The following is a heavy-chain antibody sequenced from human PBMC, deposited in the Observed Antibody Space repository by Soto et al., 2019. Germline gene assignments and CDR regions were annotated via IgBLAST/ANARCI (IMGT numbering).Heavy chain of an antibody. J-gene: IGHJ6*02. V-gene: IGHV1-69*13. CDR2: IIPIFGTA. CDR1: GGTFSSYA. CDR3: ARVEGIVSRYIKYRSYYYGMDL. D-gene: IGHD4-4*01. Sequence: SVKVSCKASGGTFSSYAISWVRQAPGQGLEWMGGIIPIFGTANYAQKFQGRVTITADESTSTAYMELSSLRSEDTAVYYCARVEGIVSRYIKYRSYYYGMDLWGQGTTVTVSS.